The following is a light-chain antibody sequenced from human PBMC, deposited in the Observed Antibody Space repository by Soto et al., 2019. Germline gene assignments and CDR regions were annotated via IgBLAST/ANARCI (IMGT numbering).Light chain of an antibody. Sequence: DIVMTQSPDSLAVSLGERATINGKSSQSVFYSSNNNNYLAWYQQKPGQPPKLLIYWASNRESGVPDRFSGSGSGTDFTLTISSLQAEDVAIYYCQQYYSTPPTFGPGTKVDIK. CDR2: WAS. J-gene: IGKJ3*01. CDR3: QQYYSTPPT. CDR1: QSVFYSSNNNNY. V-gene: IGKV4-1*01.